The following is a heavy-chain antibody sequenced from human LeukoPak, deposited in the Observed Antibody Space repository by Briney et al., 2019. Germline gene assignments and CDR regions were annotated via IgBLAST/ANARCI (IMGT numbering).Heavy chain of an antibody. CDR2: INPNSGGT. V-gene: IGHV1-2*02. CDR1: GYTFTGYY. J-gene: IGHJ4*02. Sequence: ASVKVSFKASGYTFTGYYMHWVRQAPGQGLEWMGWINPNSGGTNYAQKFQGRVTMTRDTSINTVYMEPSRLRSDDTAVYYCARSLSNWYSNWGQGTLVTVSS. CDR3: ARSLSNWYSN. D-gene: IGHD6-13*01.